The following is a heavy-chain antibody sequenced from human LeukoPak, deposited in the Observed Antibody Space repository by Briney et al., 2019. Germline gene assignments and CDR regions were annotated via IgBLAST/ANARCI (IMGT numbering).Heavy chain of an antibody. CDR3: ATDIVVVPAAITTHNWFDP. V-gene: IGHV4-34*01. Sequence: PSETLSLTCAVYGGSFSGYYWSWIRQPPGKGLEWIGEINHSGSTNYNPSLKSRVTISVDTSKNQFSLKLSSVTAADTAVYYCATDIVVVPAAITTHNWFDPWGQGTLVTVSS. J-gene: IGHJ5*02. D-gene: IGHD2-2*02. CDR1: GGSFSGYY. CDR2: INHSGST.